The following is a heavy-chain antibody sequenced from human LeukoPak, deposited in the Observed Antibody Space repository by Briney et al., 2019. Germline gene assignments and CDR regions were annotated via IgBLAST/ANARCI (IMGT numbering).Heavy chain of an antibody. CDR3: ASPSYYYYGMDV. J-gene: IGHJ6*02. CDR2: IIPILGIA. Sequence: SVRVYCKASGGTFSSYAISWVRQAPGQGLEWMGRIIPILGIANYAQKFQGRVTITADKSTSTAYMELSSLRSEDTAVYYCASPSYYYYGMDVWGQGTTVTVSS. CDR1: GGTFSSYA. V-gene: IGHV1-69*04.